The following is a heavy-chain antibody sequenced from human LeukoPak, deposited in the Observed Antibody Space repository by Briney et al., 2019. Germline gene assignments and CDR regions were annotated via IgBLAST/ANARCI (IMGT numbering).Heavy chain of an antibody. Sequence: GASVKVSCKASGYTFTSYGISWVRQAPGQGLEWMGWISAYNGNTNYAQKLQGRVTMTTDTSTSTAYMELRSLRSDDTAVYYCARLTTSTKIGGWFDPWGQGTLVTVSS. V-gene: IGHV1-18*01. CDR3: ARLTTSTKIGGWFDP. D-gene: IGHD3-16*01. CDR1: GYTFTSYG. CDR2: ISAYNGNT. J-gene: IGHJ5*02.